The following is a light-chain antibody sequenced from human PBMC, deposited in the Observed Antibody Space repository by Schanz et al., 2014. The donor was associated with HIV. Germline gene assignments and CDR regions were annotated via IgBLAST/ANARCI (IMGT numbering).Light chain of an antibody. CDR1: SSDVGGYNY. CDR2: EVN. CDR3: QSYDSSLSGLV. Sequence: QSALTQPASVSGSPGQSITISCTGTSSDVGGYNYVSWYQQHPGKAPKRMIYEVNERPSGVPDRFSGSKSDTSASLAISGLQAEDEADYYCQSYDSSLSGLVFGGGTKLTVL. V-gene: IGLV2-14*01. J-gene: IGLJ2*01.